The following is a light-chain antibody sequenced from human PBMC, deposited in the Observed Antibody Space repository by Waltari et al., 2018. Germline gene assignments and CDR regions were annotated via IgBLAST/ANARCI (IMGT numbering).Light chain of an antibody. CDR3: AAWDDSLNGLV. J-gene: IGLJ2*01. Sequence: QSVLTQPPSVSEAPRQRVTISCSGSTSNTGNNALSWYQQRPGKAPKLLIYYDDLLPSGVSGRFSGAKSGTLASLAISGLQSEDEADYYCAAWDDSLNGLVFGGGTKLTVL. CDR1: TSNTGNNA. V-gene: IGLV1-36*01. CDR2: YDD.